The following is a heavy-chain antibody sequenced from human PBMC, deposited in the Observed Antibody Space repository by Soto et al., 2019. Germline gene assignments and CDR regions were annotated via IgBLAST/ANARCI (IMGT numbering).Heavy chain of an antibody. J-gene: IGHJ6*02. V-gene: IGHV3-43D*04. CDR3: AKDIFPESLTGYVYGLDV. Sequence: GGSLRLSCAASGFTFDDYAMHWVRQAPGKGLEWVSLSSWNGGRTYYADSVKGRFSISRDNSKNSLYLQMNSLRAEDTALYYCAKDIFPESLTGYVYGLDVWGQGTTVTVS. CDR1: GFTFDDYA. D-gene: IGHD3-9*01. CDR2: SSWNGGRT.